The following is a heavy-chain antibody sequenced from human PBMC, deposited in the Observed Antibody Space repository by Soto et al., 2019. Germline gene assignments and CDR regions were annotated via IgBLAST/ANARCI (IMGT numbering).Heavy chain of an antibody. Sequence: ASVKVSCKASGYTFTSYAMHWVRQAPGQRLEWMGWINAGNGNTKYSQKFQGRVTITRDTSASTAYMELSSLRSEDTAVYYCARAYSSSWYGYGMDVWGQGTTVTVSS. J-gene: IGHJ6*02. CDR1: GYTFTSYA. D-gene: IGHD6-13*01. CDR3: ARAYSSSWYGYGMDV. CDR2: INAGNGNT. V-gene: IGHV1-3*01.